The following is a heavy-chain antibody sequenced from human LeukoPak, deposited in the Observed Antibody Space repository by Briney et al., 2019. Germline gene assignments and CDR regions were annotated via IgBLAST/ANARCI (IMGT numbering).Heavy chain of an antibody. CDR3: ARQNLDYVWGTFRSGTFDI. J-gene: IGHJ3*02. D-gene: IGHD3-16*02. CDR1: GASTTTYY. V-gene: IGHV4-59*08. CDR2: VFYRGNT. Sequence: PSETLSLTCTVSGASTTTYYWNWIRQPPGKGLEWIGYVFYRGNTNYNPSLKSRVTMAVDTSKQQFSLHLRSVTAADTAVYYCARQNLDYVWGTFRSGTFDIWGQGAMVTVSS.